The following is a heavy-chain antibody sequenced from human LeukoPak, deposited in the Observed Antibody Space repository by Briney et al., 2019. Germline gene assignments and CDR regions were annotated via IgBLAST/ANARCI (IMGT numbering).Heavy chain of an antibody. D-gene: IGHD3-22*01. V-gene: IGHV4-4*07. CDR3: ARVNYYDSSGYGYMDV. J-gene: IGHJ6*03. CDR2: IYTSGST. CDR1: GGSISSYY. Sequence: SETLSLTCTVSGGSISSYYWSWIRQPAGEGLEWIGRIYTSGSTNYNPSLKSRVTMSVDTSKNQFSLKLSSVTAADTAVYYCARVNYYDSSGYGYMDVWGKGTTVTVSS.